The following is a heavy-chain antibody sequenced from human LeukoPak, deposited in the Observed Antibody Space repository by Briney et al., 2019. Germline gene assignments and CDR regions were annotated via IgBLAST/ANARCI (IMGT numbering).Heavy chain of an antibody. Sequence: GGSLRLSCAASGFTFSDYYMSWIRQAPGKGLEWVSYISSSGSTIYYADSVKGRFTISRDNAKNSLYLQMNSLRAEDTAVYYCARDRDIVATKSNDYWGQGTLVTVSS. CDR2: ISSSGSTI. V-gene: IGHV3-11*01. D-gene: IGHD5-12*01. CDR1: GFTFSDYY. CDR3: ARDRDIVATKSNDY. J-gene: IGHJ4*02.